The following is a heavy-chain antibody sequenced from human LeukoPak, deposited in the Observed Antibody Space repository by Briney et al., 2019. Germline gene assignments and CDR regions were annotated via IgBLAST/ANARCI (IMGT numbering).Heavy chain of an antibody. CDR1: GYSFTSYW. V-gene: IGHV5-51*01. Sequence: GESLKISCKGSGYSFTSYWIGWVRQMPGKSLERMGIIYPGDSDTRYSPSFQGQVTISSDKSISTAYLQWSSLKASDTAMYYCARRKGFGELRIGDWFDPWGQGTLVTVSS. D-gene: IGHD3-10*01. CDR2: IYPGDSDT. CDR3: ARRKGFGELRIGDWFDP. J-gene: IGHJ5*02.